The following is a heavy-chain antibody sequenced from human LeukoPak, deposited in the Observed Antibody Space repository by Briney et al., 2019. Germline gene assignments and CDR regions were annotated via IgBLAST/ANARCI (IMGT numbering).Heavy chain of an antibody. J-gene: IGHJ4*02. CDR2: ISGSGGST. CDR3: ASPYSGTHSYFDY. D-gene: IGHD1-26*01. Sequence: HPGGSLRLSCAASGFTFSSYAMSWVRQAPGKGLEWVSAISGSGGSTYYADSVKGRFTISRDNSKNTLFLQMNSLRAEDTAVYYCASPYSGTHSYFDYWGQGTLVTVSS. CDR1: GFTFSSYA. V-gene: IGHV3-23*01.